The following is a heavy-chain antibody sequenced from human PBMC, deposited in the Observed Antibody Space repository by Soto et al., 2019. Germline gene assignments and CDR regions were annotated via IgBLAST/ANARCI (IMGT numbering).Heavy chain of an antibody. CDR3: AAGSGGGWYSPTYYYYGMDV. J-gene: IGHJ6*02. Sequence: GASVKVSCKASGFTFTSSAVQWVRQARGHRLEWIGWIVVGSGNTNYAQKFQERVTITRDMSTSTAYMELSSLRSEDTAVYYCAAGSGGGWYSPTYYYYGMDVWGQGTTVIVSS. CDR1: GFTFTSSA. CDR2: IVVGSGNT. V-gene: IGHV1-58*01. D-gene: IGHD2-15*01.